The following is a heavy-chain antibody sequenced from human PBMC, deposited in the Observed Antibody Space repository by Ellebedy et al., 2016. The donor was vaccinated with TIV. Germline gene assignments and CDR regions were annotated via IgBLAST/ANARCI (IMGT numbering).Heavy chain of an antibody. D-gene: IGHD3-16*01. J-gene: IGHJ4*02. V-gene: IGHV3-9*01. CDR2: ISWNSGNI. CDR1: GFTFDDYA. Sequence: PGGSLRLSCAASGFTFDDYAMHWVRQAPGKGLEWVAGISWNSGNIAYADSVKGRFTISRDNSKNTLHLQMNSLSAEDTAVYYCVRAAGDSTVWRRFDSWGQGTLVTVSS. CDR3: VRAAGDSTVWRRFDS.